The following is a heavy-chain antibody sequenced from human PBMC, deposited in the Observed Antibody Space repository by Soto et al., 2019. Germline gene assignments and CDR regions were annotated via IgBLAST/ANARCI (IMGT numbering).Heavy chain of an antibody. CDR1: GFTFGIYW. CDR2: IKEDGSAK. J-gene: IGHJ5*02. Sequence: PGGSLRLSCAASGFTFGIYWMTWVRQAPGKGLEWVANIKEDGSAKYYADSVKGRFTISRDNAENSLSLQMNSLRAEDTAVYYCARRADDTPAEGHWFGTWGQGTLGTASS. CDR3: ARRADDTPAEGHWFGT. V-gene: IGHV3-7*01. D-gene: IGHD3-22*01.